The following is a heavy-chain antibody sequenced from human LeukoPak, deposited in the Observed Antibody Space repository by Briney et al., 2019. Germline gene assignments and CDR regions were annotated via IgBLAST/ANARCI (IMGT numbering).Heavy chain of an antibody. J-gene: IGHJ4*02. CDR2: ISGSGGST. Sequence: PGGSLRLSCAASGFTFSSYAMSWVRQAPGKGLEWVSAISGSGGSTYYADSVKGRFTISRDNSKSTLYLQMNSLRAEDTAVYYCAKDPDYDILTGYSVYDYWGQGTLVTVSS. V-gene: IGHV3-23*01. CDR1: GFTFSSYA. CDR3: AKDPDYDILTGYSVYDY. D-gene: IGHD3-9*01.